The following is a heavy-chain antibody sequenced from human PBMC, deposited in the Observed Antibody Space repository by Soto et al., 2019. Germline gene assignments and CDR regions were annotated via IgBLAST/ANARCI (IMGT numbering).Heavy chain of an antibody. J-gene: IGHJ6*02. D-gene: IGHD2-15*01. CDR3: ARGYCRGGNCYSGMDV. V-gene: IGHV1-69*13. Sequence: GASVKVSCKASGGTFSTHAIIWVRQAPGHGLEWMGGIIPISCTTYYTQKFQGRVTIPADEPTSKAFMELASRKSGDTAVFYCARGYCRGGNCYSGMDVGGQGTMVTVSS. CDR1: GGTFSTHA. CDR2: IIPISCTT.